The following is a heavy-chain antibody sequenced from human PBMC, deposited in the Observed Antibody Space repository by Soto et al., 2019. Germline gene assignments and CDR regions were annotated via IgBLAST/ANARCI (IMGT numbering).Heavy chain of an antibody. J-gene: IGHJ3*02. CDR2: IYPGDSDT. CDR1: GYSFTSYC. D-gene: IGHD6-6*01. CDR3: ATTREGQLAAFDI. V-gene: IGHV5-51*01. Sequence: GESLKISCNGSGYSFTSYCIGWVRQMPGKGLEWMGIIYPGDSDTRYSPSFQGQVTISADKSISTAYLQWSSLKASDTAMYYCATTREGQLAAFDIWGQGTMVTVSS.